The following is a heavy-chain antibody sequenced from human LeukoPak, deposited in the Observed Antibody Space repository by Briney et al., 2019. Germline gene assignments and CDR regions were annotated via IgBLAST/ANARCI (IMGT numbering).Heavy chain of an antibody. J-gene: IGHJ4*02. CDR1: GGSISSYY. D-gene: IGHD3-22*01. CDR2: IYYSGST. CDR3: ARTAGGITMIVVVKAWYYFDY. V-gene: IGHV4-59*12. Sequence: SETLSLTCTVSGGSISSYYWSWIRRPPGKGLEWIGYIYYSGSTNYNPSLKSRVTISVDTSKNQFSLKLSSVTAADTAVYYCARTAGGITMIVVVKAWYYFDYWGQGTLVTVSS.